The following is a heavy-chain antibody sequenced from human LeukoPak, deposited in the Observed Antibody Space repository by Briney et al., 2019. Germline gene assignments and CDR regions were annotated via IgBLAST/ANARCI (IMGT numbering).Heavy chain of an antibody. CDR1: GYTFTSYD. D-gene: IGHD2-15*01. CDR2: MNPNSGNT. CDR3: AIAVAAIYYYYGMDV. V-gene: IGHV1-8*01. Sequence: GASVKVSCKASGYTFTSYDINWVRQATGQGLEWMGWMNPNSGNTGYAQKFQGRVTMTRSTSISTAYMELSSLRSEDTAVYYCAIAVAAIYYYYGMDVWGQGTTVTVSS. J-gene: IGHJ6*02.